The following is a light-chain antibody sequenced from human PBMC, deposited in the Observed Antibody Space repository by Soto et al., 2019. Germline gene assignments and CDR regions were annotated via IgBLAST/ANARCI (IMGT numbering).Light chain of an antibody. J-gene: IGKJ5*01. CDR3: QQYYSTQIT. CDR1: QSVLYSSNNKNY. V-gene: IGKV4-1*01. CDR2: WAS. Sequence: DIVMTQSPDSLAVSLGERATINCKSSQSVLYSSNNKNYLAWYQQKPGQPPKLLIYWASTRESGVPDRFSGSGSGTDFTLTISSLQAEDVAVYYFQQYYSTQITFGQGTRLEIK.